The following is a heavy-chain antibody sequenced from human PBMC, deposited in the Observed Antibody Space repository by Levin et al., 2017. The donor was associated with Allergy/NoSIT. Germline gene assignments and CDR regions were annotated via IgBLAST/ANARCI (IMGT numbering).Heavy chain of an antibody. Sequence: ASVKVSCKASGYTFTSYAMHWVRQAPGQRLEWMGWINAGNGNTKYSQKFQGRVTITRDTSASTAYMELSSLRSEDTAVYYCARSAADIVVVPAADNWFDPWGQGTLVTVSS. CDR3: ARSAADIVVVPAADNWFDP. D-gene: IGHD2-2*01. CDR2: INAGNGNT. J-gene: IGHJ5*02. CDR1: GYTFTSYA. V-gene: IGHV1-3*01.